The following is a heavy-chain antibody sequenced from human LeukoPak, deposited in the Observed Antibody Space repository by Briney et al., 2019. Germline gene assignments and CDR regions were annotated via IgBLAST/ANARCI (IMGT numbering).Heavy chain of an antibody. V-gene: IGHV3-30*02. CDR3: ARWGAFSAYDY. CDR1: GLIFSSHG. J-gene: IGHJ4*02. Sequence: GGSLRLSCAASGLIFSSHGMHWVRQAPGKGLEWVAFIQYDGNKEYYVDSVKGRFTISRDNSKNTLYLQMNSLRSDDTAVYYCARWGAFSAYDYWGQGTLVTVSS. D-gene: IGHD5-12*01. CDR2: IQYDGNKE.